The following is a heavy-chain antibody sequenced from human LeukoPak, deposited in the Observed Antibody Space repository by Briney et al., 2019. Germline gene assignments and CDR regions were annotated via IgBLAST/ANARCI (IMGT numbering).Heavy chain of an antibody. CDR1: GFTFSRYS. J-gene: IGHJ5*02. CDR3: ALLWFGELLP. V-gene: IGHV3-21*01. D-gene: IGHD3-10*01. CDR2: ISSSSSDI. Sequence: GGSLRLFCAASGFTFSRYSMNWVRQAPGKGLEWVSPISSSSSDIYYADSVKGRFTISRDNAKNSLYLQMNSLRAEDTAVYYCALLWFGELLPWGQGTLVTVSS.